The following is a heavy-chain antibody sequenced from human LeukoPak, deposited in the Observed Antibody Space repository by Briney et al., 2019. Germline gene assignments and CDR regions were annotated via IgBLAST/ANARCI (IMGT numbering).Heavy chain of an antibody. V-gene: IGHV6-1*01. Sequence: SQTLSLTCAISGDIMSSNGVAWNWIRQSPSRGLEWLGRTYCTSKCYNDYAVSVKSRITINPDTFKNQFSLQLHSLSPEDTAVYYCARGRNSAFDFWGQGTMVTVSS. CDR2: TYCTSKCYN. D-gene: IGHD1-14*01. CDR1: GDIMSSNGVA. J-gene: IGHJ3*01. CDR3: ARGRNSAFDF.